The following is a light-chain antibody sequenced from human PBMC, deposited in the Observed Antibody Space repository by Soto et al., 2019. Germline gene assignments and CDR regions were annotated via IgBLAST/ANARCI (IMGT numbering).Light chain of an antibody. CDR3: QQYGSSHSMYT. Sequence: EIVLTQSPGTLSLSPGERATLSCRASQSVSSSYLAWYQQKPGQAPRLLIYGASSRATGIPDRFSGSGSGTDFTLTISRLEPEDFAVYYCQQYGSSHSMYTFGQGTTVDIK. V-gene: IGKV3-20*01. J-gene: IGKJ2*01. CDR2: GAS. CDR1: QSVSSSY.